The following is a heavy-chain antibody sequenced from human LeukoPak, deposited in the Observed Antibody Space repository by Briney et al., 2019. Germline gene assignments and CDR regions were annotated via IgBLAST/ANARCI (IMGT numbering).Heavy chain of an antibody. V-gene: IGHV1-2*02. Sequence: ASVKVSCKASGYTFTGYYMHWVRQAPGQGVEWMGWINPNSGGTNYAQKFQGRVTMTRDTSISTAYMELSRLRSDDTAVYYCARGEAYYDFWSGRNYGMDVWGQGTTVTVSS. CDR2: INPNSGGT. CDR1: GYTFTGYY. D-gene: IGHD3-3*01. J-gene: IGHJ6*02. CDR3: ARGEAYYDFWSGRNYGMDV.